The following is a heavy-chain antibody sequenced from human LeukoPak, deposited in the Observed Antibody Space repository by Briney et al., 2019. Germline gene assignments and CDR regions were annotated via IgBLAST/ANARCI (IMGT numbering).Heavy chain of an antibody. CDR2: INSDGTT. CDR3: AGDKDA. V-gene: IGHV3-66*01. Sequence: PGGFLRLSCVVSGLTVSNNYRSWVRQAPGKGLEWVSVINSDGTTSNADSVKGRFTISRDNSKNTVYLQMDSLRAEDTAVYYCAGDKDAWGQGTLVTVSS. J-gene: IGHJ5*02. CDR1: GLTVSNNY.